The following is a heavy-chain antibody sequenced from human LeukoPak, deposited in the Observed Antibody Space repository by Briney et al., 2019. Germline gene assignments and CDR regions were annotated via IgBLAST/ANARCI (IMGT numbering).Heavy chain of an antibody. CDR1: GFTFSSSA. CDR3: AKTDSGSYSKFDY. D-gene: IGHD1-26*01. CDR2: ISASGGST. V-gene: IGHV3-23*01. J-gene: IGHJ4*02. Sequence: TGGSLRLSCAASGFTFSSSAMSWVRQVPGKGLEWVSGISASGGSTYYADSVRGRFTISRDNSKDTLYVQMNSLRAEDTAVYYCAKTDSGSYSKFDYWGQGTLVTVSS.